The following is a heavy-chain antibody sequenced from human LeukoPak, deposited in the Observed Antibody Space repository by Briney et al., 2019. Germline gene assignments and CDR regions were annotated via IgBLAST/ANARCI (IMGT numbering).Heavy chain of an antibody. CDR1: GFTFSSYG. V-gene: IGHV3-30*02. Sequence: GGSLRLSCAASGFTFSSYGMHWVRQAPGKGLEWVAFIRYDGSNKYYADSVKGRFTISRDNSKNTLYLQMNSLRAEDTAVYYCAKDVCSSTSCYTFDYWGQGTLVTVSS. D-gene: IGHD2-2*01. CDR3: AKDVCSSTSCYTFDY. CDR2: IRYDGSNK. J-gene: IGHJ4*02.